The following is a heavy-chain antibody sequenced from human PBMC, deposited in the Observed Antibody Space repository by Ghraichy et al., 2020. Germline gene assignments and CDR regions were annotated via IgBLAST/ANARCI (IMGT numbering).Heavy chain of an antibody. V-gene: IGHV3-15*01. CDR2: IKSKTSGGAV. J-gene: IGHJ6*03. CDR3: TWVQRYCSSSSCYIDSDYYYYMDV. D-gene: IGHD2-2*02. CDR1: GFTFNYAW. Sequence: GGSLRLSCAASGFTFNYAWMTWVRQAPGKGLEWIGRIKSKTSGGAVDHAAPVKGRFTISRDDSKNTVYLQMNSLKTEDTAVYFCTWVQRYCSSSSCYIDSDYYYYMDVWGKGTTVTVSS.